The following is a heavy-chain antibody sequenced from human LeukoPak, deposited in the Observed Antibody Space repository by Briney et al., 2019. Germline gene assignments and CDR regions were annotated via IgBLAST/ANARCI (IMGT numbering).Heavy chain of an antibody. CDR2: INHSGST. CDR1: GGSFSGYC. CDR3: ARAKATSSWDYFDY. V-gene: IGHV4-34*01. D-gene: IGHD2-2*01. Sequence: SETLSLTCAVYGGSFSGYCWSWIRQPPGKGLEWIGEINHSGSTNYNPSLKSRVTISVDTSKNQFSLKLSSVTAADTAVYYCARAKATSSWDYFDYWGQGTLVTVSS. J-gene: IGHJ4*02.